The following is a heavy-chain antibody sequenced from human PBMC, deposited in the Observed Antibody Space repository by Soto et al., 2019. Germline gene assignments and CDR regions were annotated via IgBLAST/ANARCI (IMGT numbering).Heavy chain of an antibody. V-gene: IGHV1-18*01. D-gene: IGHD2-2*01. J-gene: IGHJ5*02. Sequence: QVQLVQSGGEVKRPGASVKVSCKTSGYTFSNYGITWVRQAPGQPLEWLGWISLYSDGTNYAQKFQGRVSMTTDTSKATAYMELRSLRSDDTAGYHFARVIPSAEAWFGPWGQGTLVTVS. CDR1: GYTFSNYG. CDR2: ISLYSDGT. CDR3: ARVIPSAEAWFGP.